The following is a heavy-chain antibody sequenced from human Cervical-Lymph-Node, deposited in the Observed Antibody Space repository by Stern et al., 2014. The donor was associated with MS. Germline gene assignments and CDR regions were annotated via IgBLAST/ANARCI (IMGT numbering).Heavy chain of an antibody. CDR1: GGSISSYY. D-gene: IGHD5-24*01. CDR2: IYYSGST. Sequence: VQLVESGPGLVKPSETLSLTCTVSGGSISSYYWSWIRQPPGKGLEWIGYIYYSGSTNYNPSLKSRVTISVDTSKNQFSLKLSSVTAADTAVYYCARGIDGYINYFDYWGQGTLVTVSS. CDR3: ARGIDGYINYFDY. J-gene: IGHJ4*02. V-gene: IGHV4-59*01.